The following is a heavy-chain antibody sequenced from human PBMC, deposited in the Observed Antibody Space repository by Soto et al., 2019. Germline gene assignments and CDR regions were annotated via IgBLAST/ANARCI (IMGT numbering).Heavy chain of an antibody. D-gene: IGHD2-21*02. CDR1: GGSINSDHYH. Sequence: QVQLQESGPGLVKPSQTLSLTCTVSGGSINSDHYHWTWIRQTPGKGLEWIGYIHYTGSISYNPSLQSRRTISVDTSKNQFSLKLTSVTAADTAVYFCAREDDGGDRDYYGLDVWGQGTTVTVSS. J-gene: IGHJ6*02. CDR2: IHYTGSI. CDR3: AREDDGGDRDYYGLDV. V-gene: IGHV4-30-4*01.